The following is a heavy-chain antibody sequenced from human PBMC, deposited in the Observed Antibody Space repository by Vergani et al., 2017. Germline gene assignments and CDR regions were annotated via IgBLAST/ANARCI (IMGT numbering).Heavy chain of an antibody. CDR2: ISWNGGSI. D-gene: IGHD7-27*01. V-gene: IGHV3-9*01. J-gene: IGHJ3*02. CDR3: AKGPKPDNWGGYAFDI. CDR1: GFTFDDYA. Sequence: EVQLVESGGGLVQPGRSLRLSCAASGFTFDDYAMHWVRQAPGKGLEWVSGISWNGGSIGYADSVKGRFTISRDNAKNSLYLQMNSLRAEDTALYYCAKGPKPDNWGGYAFDIWGQGTMVTVSS.